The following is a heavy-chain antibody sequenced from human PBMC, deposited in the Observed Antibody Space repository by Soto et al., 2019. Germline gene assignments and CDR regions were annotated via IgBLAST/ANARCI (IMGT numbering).Heavy chain of an antibody. CDR1: GFTFISFG. J-gene: IGHJ4*02. CDR3: AKDRWGDFGDLNLPGY. Sequence: QVLLVESGGGVVQPGRSLRLSCAASGFTFISFGMHWVRQAPGKGLEWVAVISDDGSTKHYADSVKGRFTISRDNSKNTLYLQMNSLGPEDTVVYYCAKDRWGDFGDLNLPGYWGQGTLVTVSS. CDR2: ISDDGSTK. V-gene: IGHV3-30*18. D-gene: IGHD4-17*01.